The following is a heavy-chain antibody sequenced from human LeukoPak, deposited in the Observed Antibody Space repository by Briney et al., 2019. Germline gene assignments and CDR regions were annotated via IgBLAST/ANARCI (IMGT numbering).Heavy chain of an antibody. J-gene: IGHJ3*02. CDR2: VYYSGNT. Sequence: SETLSLTCAVFGGSFTGYYWGWIRQPPGKGLEWIGSVYYSGNTYYNSSLKSRVTISVDTSKNQFSLKLSSVTAADTAIYYCTREYGFMTTVFHAFDIWGQGTMVTVSS. V-gene: IGHV4-39*07. D-gene: IGHD4-17*01. CDR3: TREYGFMTTVFHAFDI. CDR1: GGSFTGYY.